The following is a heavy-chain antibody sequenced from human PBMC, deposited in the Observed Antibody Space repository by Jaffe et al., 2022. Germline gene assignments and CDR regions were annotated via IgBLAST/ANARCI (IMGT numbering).Heavy chain of an antibody. CDR3: ARDIRPNTVTTWGYFDY. V-gene: IGHV1-3*01. Sequence: QVQLVQSGAEVKKPGASVKVSCKASGYTFTSYAMHWVRQAPGQRLEWMGWINAGNGNTKYSQKFQGRVTITRDTSASTAYMELSSLRSEDTAVYYCARDIRPNTVTTWGYFDYWGQGTLVTVSS. CDR1: GYTFTSYA. J-gene: IGHJ4*02. CDR2: INAGNGNT. D-gene: IGHD4-17*01.